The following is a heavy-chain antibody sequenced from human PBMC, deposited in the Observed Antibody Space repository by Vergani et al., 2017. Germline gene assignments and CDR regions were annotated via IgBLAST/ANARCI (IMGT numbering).Heavy chain of an antibody. Sequence: EVQLVQSGAEVKKPGESLKISCQISGYSFTNYWIGWVRQMPGKALEWMGIIHPADSDTRYSPSFQGQVTISVDKSISTAYLQRSSLRASDSAMYYCARLYGRDSSGSKYFGYWGQGTLVTVSS. CDR2: IHPADSDT. J-gene: IGHJ4*02. V-gene: IGHV5-51*01. CDR1: GYSFTNYW. CDR3: ARLYGRDSSGSKYFGY. D-gene: IGHD3-22*01.